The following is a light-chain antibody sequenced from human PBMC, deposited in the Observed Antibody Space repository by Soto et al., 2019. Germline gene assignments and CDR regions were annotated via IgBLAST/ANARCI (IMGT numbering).Light chain of an antibody. CDR1: RSDFGAYNR. CDR3: CSYAGGYTHAV. Sequence: QSVLTQPASVSGSPGQSITLSCSGTRSDFGAYNRVSWSQQHPGKAPKLIIYEVNKRPSWVSDRFSGSKSGNTASLTISGLQAEDEADYYCCSYAGGYTHAVFGGGTKVTVL. CDR2: EVN. V-gene: IGLV2-14*01. J-gene: IGLJ2*01.